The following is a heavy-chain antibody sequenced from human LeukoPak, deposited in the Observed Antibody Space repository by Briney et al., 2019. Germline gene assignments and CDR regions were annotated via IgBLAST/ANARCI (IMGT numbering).Heavy chain of an antibody. CDR1: GGSISSYY. Sequence: SETLSLTCTVSGGSISSYYWSWIRQPPGKGLEWIGYIYTSGSTNYNPSLKSRVAISVDTSKNQFSLKLSSVTAADTAVYYCARGPAEIYDISLNNWFDPWGQGTLVTVSS. V-gene: IGHV4-4*09. D-gene: IGHD3-9*01. CDR3: ARGPAEIYDISLNNWFDP. CDR2: IYTSGST. J-gene: IGHJ5*02.